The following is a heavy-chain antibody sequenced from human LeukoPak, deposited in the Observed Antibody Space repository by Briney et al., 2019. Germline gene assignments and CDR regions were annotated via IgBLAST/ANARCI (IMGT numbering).Heavy chain of an antibody. CDR2: ISSNGGST. CDR3: ARTMSSSGWYPGTY. J-gene: IGHJ4*02. V-gene: IGHV3-64*01. CDR1: GFTFSSYA. Sequence: GGSLRLSCAASGFTFSSYAMHWVRQAPGKGLEYVSAISSNGGSTYYANSVKGRFTISRDNSKNTLYLQMGSLRAEDTAVYYCARTMSSSGWYPGTYWGQGTLVTVSS. D-gene: IGHD6-19*01.